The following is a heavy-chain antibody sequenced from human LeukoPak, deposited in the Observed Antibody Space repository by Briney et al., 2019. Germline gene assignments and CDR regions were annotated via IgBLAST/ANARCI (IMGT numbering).Heavy chain of an antibody. CDR3: ARGDYYDSSGYYFDY. D-gene: IGHD3-22*01. J-gene: IGHJ4*02. CDR1: GFTFSSYA. CDR2: IYSGGST. V-gene: IGHV3-53*01. Sequence: GGSLRLSCAASGFTFSSYAMTWVRQAPGKGLELVSVIYSGGSTYYADSVKGRFTISRDNSKNTLYLQVNSLRAEDTAVYYCARGDYYDSSGYYFDYWGQGTLVTVSS.